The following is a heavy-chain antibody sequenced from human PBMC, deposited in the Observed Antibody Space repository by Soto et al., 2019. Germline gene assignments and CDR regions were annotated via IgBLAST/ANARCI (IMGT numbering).Heavy chain of an antibody. CDR1: GYTFTSYY. Sequence: QVQLVQSGAEVKKPGASVKVSCKASGYTFTSYYMHWVRQAPGQGLEWMGTSNPSGGSTRYAQKSQGRVTTTRDPSTSTVYMELSSLRSEDTAVYYCASLGRFGDVWVDYWGQGTLVTVSS. D-gene: IGHD3-10*01. J-gene: IGHJ4*02. CDR3: ASLGRFGDVWVDY. CDR2: SNPSGGST. V-gene: IGHV1-46*01.